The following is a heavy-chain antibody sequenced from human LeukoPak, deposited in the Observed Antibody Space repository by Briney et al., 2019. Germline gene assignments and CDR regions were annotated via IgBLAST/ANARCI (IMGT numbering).Heavy chain of an antibody. CDR1: GFSVTNNY. CDR2: IKQDGSEK. CDR3: ARGYYGSVREYYFDY. J-gene: IGHJ4*02. V-gene: IGHV3-7*02. Sequence: GGSLRLSCAVSGFSVTNNYMSWVRQAPGKGLEWVANIKQDGSEKYYVDSVKGRFTISRDNAKNSLYLQMNSLRAEDTAVYYCARGYYGSVREYYFDYWGQGTLLTVSS. D-gene: IGHD3-10*01.